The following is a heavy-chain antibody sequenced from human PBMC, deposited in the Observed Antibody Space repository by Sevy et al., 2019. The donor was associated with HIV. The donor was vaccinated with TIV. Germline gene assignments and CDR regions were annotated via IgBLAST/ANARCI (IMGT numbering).Heavy chain of an antibody. CDR3: STDPIIVLLVTDGMDV. V-gene: IGHV3-15*01. Sequence: GGSLRLSCTASGFTFTYAWMSWVRQAPGKGLEWVGRIKARADGGKADYAAPVKGRFTISRDDSKNTLYLQMISLKTEAAAYYYCSTDPIIVLLVTDGMDVWGQGTTVTVSS. CDR1: GFTFTYAW. D-gene: IGHD2-8*01. CDR2: IKARADGGKA. J-gene: IGHJ6*02.